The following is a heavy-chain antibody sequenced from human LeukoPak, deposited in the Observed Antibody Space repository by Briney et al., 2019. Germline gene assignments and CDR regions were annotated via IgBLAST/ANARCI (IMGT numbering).Heavy chain of an antibody. CDR2: IIPIFGTA. D-gene: IGHD4-17*01. J-gene: IGHJ5*02. CDR3: AREPGLRSFLHYNWFDP. CDR1: GGTFSSYA. Sequence: ASVKVSCKASGGTFSSYAISWVRQAPGQGLEWMGGIIPIFGTANYAQKFQGRVTITADESTSTAYMELSSLRSEDTAVYYCAREPGLRSFLHYNWFDPWGQGTLVTVSS. V-gene: IGHV1-69*13.